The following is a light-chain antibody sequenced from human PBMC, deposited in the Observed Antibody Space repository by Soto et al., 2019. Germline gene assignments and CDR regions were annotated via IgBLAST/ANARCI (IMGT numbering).Light chain of an antibody. CDR3: QSYDSSLSEV. CDR1: SSNIGAGYD. V-gene: IGLV1-40*01. J-gene: IGLJ2*01. CDR2: GNN. Sequence: QSVLTQPPSVSGAPGQRVTISCTGSSSNIGAGYDVHWYQQLPGTAPKLLIYGNNNRPLGVPDRFSGSKSGTSASLAITGLQAEDEAEYYCQSYDSSLSEVFGGGTKLTVL.